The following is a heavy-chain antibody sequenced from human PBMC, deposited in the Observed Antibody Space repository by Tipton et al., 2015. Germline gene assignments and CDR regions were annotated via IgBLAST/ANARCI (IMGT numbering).Heavy chain of an antibody. CDR3: ATQYVDYDY. CDR2: FYYTGST. D-gene: IGHD3-9*01. V-gene: IGHV4-39*01. CDR1: GGSIKSSISY. Sequence: TLSLTCNVSGGSIKSSISYWAWIRQSPGKGLEWIGSFYYTGSTYYNPSLKSRVTISVDKPKNQFSLRLTSVTAADTAVYYCATQYVDYDYWGQGTLVTVSS. J-gene: IGHJ4*02.